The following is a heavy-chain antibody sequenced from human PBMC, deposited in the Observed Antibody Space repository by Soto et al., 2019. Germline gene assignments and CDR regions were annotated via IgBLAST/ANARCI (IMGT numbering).Heavy chain of an antibody. D-gene: IGHD5-12*01. CDR2: INHSGST. Sequence: QVQLQQWGAGLLKPSETLSLTCAVYGGSFSGYYWSWIRQPPGKGLEWIGEINHSGSTNYNPSLKSRVTISVDTSKNQFSLKLSSVTAADTAVYYCARFFATMTTDENWFDPWGQGTLVTVSS. CDR3: ARFFATMTTDENWFDP. CDR1: GGSFSGYY. J-gene: IGHJ5*02. V-gene: IGHV4-34*01.